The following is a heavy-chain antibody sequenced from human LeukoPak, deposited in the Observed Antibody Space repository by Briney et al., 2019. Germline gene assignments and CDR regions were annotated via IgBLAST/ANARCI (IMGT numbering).Heavy chain of an antibody. CDR2: ISSSSSYI. CDR3: ARGPALGYCSSTSCYDDYFDY. Sequence: GGPLRLSCAASGFTFSNYSMNWVRQAPGKGLEWVSSISSSSSYIYYADSVKGRFTISRDNAKNSLYLQMNSLRAEDTAVYYCARGPALGYCSSTSCYDDYFDYWGQGTLVTVSS. V-gene: IGHV3-21*01. CDR1: GFTFSNYS. J-gene: IGHJ4*02. D-gene: IGHD2-2*01.